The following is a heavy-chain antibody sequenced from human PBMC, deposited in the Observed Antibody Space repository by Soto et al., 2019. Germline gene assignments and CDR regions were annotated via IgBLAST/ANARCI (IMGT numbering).Heavy chain of an antibody. J-gene: IGHJ5*02. D-gene: IGHD3-22*01. CDR2: ISAYNGNT. CDR1: GYTFTSYG. Sequence: QVQLVQSGAEVKKPGASVKVSCKASGYTFTSYGISWVRQAPGQGLEWMGWISAYNGNTNYAQTLQGRVTMTTDTPTSTAYMELRSLRSDDTAVYYCARDGTMIVPHTGWFDRCGQGTRVTVSA. V-gene: IGHV1-18*04. CDR3: ARDGTMIVPHTGWFDR.